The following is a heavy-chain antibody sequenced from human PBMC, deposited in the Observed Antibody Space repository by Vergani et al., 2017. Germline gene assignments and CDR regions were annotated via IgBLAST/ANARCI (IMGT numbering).Heavy chain of an antibody. J-gene: IGHJ6*02. CDR1: GYSFTSYW. CDR2: IDPSDSYT. V-gene: IGHV5-10-1*01. Sequence: EVQLVQSGAEVKKPGESLKISCKGSGYSFTSYWISWVRQMPGKGLEWMGRIDPSDSYTNYSPSFQGHVTISADKSISTAYLQWSSLKASDTAMYYCARLGVVVPAAILESVNYYYYGMDVWGQGTTVTVSS. D-gene: IGHD2-2*01. CDR3: ARLGVVVPAAILESVNYYYYGMDV.